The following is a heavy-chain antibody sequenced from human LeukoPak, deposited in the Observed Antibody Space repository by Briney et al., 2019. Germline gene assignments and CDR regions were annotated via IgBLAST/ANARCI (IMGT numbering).Heavy chain of an antibody. J-gene: IGHJ6*03. CDR3: ARTYCGGDCRGYYYYYYMDV. V-gene: IGHV4-38-2*02. D-gene: IGHD2-21*02. CDR2: IYTSGST. CDR1: GYSISSGYY. Sequence: SETLSLTCTVSGYSISSGYYWGWIRQPPGKGLEWIGRIYTSGSTKYNPSLKSRVTVSVDTSKNQFSLKVRSVTAADTAVYYCARTYCGGDCRGYYYYYYMDVWGKGTTVTISS.